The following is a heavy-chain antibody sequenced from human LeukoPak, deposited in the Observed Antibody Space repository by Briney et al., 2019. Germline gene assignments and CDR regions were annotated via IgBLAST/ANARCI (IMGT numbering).Heavy chain of an antibody. CDR2: INHSGST. V-gene: IGHV4-39*07. Sequence: PSETLSLTCTVSGGSISSSSYYWSWIRQPPGKGLEWIGEINHSGSTNYNPSLKSRVTISVDTSKNQFSLKLSSVTAADTAVYYCARDLAVAGTSFRYWGQGTLVTVSS. CDR3: ARDLAVAGTSFRY. D-gene: IGHD6-19*01. J-gene: IGHJ4*02. CDR1: GGSISSSSYY.